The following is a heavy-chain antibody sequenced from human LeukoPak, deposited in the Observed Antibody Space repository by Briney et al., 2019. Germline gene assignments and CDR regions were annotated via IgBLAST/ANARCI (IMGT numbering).Heavy chain of an antibody. V-gene: IGHV3-33*07. J-gene: IGHJ4*02. CDR3: ARDKYSSSSYYFDY. CDR1: GFTFTKAW. Sequence: GGSLTLSCAASGFTFTKAWMSWARQAPGKGLEWVAVIWYDGSNKYYADSVKGRFTISRDNSKNTLYLQMNSLRAEDTAVYYCARDKYSSSSYYFDYWGQGTLVTVSS. CDR2: IWYDGSNK. D-gene: IGHD6-6*01.